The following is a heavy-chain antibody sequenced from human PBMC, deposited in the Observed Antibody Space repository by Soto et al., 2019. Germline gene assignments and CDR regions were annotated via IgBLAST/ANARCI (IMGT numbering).Heavy chain of an antibody. V-gene: IGHV1-46*02. CDR1: GYTFNTYY. CDR3: ARDIGADSGYDSSYYYDY. CDR2: INGNGFTT. D-gene: IGHD5-12*01. Sequence: ASVKVSCKASGYTFNTYYMHWVRQAPGQGLEWMGTINGNGFTTKYAQQFQGRVTVTRDTSTSTVYLELSSLRSEDTAVYYCARDIGADSGYDSSYYYDYWSQGALVTVSA. J-gene: IGHJ4*02.